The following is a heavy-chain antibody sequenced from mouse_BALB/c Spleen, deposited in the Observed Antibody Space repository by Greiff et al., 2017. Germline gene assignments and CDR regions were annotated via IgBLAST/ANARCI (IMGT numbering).Heavy chain of an antibody. J-gene: IGHJ4*01. CDR1: GFTFSSYY. V-gene: IGHV5-6-2*01. Sequence: DVMLVESGGGLVKLGGSLKLSCAASGFTFSSYYMSWVRQTPEKRLEWVAAINSNGGSTYYPDTVKGRFTISRDNAKNTLYLQMGSLKSEDTALYYCARDYGYSYAMDYWGQGTSVTVSS. CDR3: ARDYGYSYAMDY. CDR2: INSNGGST. D-gene: IGHD1-2*01.